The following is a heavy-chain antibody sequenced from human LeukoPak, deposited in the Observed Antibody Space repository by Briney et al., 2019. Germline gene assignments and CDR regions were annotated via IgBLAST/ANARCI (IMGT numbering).Heavy chain of an antibody. D-gene: IGHD5-18*01. CDR2: IRNKSKNYAT. CDR1: GFTFSDSS. V-gene: IGHV3-73*01. Sequence: GGSLKLSCAASGFTFSDSSMHWVRQASGKGRECVGHIRNKSKNYATAYSASVKRRFTISRDDSKNTAYLQMNSLKTEDTAVYYCTRHADTIDYWGQGILVTVSS. J-gene: IGHJ4*02. CDR3: TRHADTIDY.